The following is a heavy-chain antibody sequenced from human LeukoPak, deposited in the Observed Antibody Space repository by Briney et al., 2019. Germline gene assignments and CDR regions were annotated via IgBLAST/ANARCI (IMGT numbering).Heavy chain of an antibody. J-gene: IGHJ5*02. D-gene: IGHD3-16*01. V-gene: IGHV3-7*01. CDR2: INQDGTEK. CDR3: ARDNDRKDDS. CDR1: GFPFSTYW. Sequence: GGSLRLSCAASGFPFSTYWMSWVRQAPGKGLEWVANINQDGTEKYYVDSVKGRFTISRDYAKNSLYLQMNNLRVEDTAVYYCARDNDRKDDSWGQGTLVTVSS.